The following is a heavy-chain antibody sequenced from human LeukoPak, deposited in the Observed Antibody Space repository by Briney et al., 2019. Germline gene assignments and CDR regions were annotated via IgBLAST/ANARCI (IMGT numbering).Heavy chain of an antibody. V-gene: IGHV3-64*01. CDR3: AGTRGN. J-gene: IGHJ4*02. CDR2: IISNGGSA. CDR1: GFTFSSYA. Sequence: GGSLRLSCAASGFTFSSYAMHWVRQAPGKGLEYVSAIISNGGSAYYANSVKGRFTISRDNSKNALYLQMCGLGCEDMAVYYCAGTRGNWGQGTVVTVSS. D-gene: IGHD3/OR15-3a*01.